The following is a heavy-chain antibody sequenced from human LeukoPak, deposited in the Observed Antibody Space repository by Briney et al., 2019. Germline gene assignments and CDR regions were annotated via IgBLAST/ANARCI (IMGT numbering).Heavy chain of an antibody. CDR2: ISGSAGST. D-gene: IGHD4-17*01. Sequence: GGSLRLSCAASGFTFSGYSMNWVRQAPGKGLEWVSAISGSAGSTHYADSVKGRFTISRDNSKNTLYLQMDSLRADDTAVYYCAKGRAKATVTAGDHWGQGTLATVSS. J-gene: IGHJ4*02. CDR1: GFTFSGYS. CDR3: AKGRAKATVTAGDH. V-gene: IGHV3-23*01.